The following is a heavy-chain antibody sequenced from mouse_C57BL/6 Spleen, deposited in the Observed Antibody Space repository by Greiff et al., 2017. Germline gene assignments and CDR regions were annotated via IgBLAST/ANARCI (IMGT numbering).Heavy chain of an antibody. CDR1: GYTFTSYW. D-gene: IGHD1-1*01. Sequence: QVQLQQPGAELVRPGSSVKLSCKASGYTFTSYWMDWVKQRPGQGLEWIGNIYPSDSETHYNQKFKDKATLTVDKSSSTAYMQLSSLTSEDSAVYDGATGYYGSSGGWFAYWGQGALVTVSA. J-gene: IGHJ3*01. CDR3: ATGYYGSSGGWFAY. CDR2: IYPSDSET. V-gene: IGHV1-61*01.